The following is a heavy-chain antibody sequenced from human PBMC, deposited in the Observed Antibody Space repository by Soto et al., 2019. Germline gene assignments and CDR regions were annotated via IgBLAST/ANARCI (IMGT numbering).Heavy chain of an antibody. CDR2: IIPIFGTA. Sequence: QVQLVQSGAEVKKPGSSVKVSCKASGGTFSSYAISWVRQAPGQGLEWMGGIIPIFGTANYAQKFQGRVTITADESTSTAYMELNSLRSEDTAVYYCSKSLPDRDYYYGMDVWGQGTTVTVSS. CDR3: SKSLPDRDYYYGMDV. V-gene: IGHV1-69*01. CDR1: GGTFSSYA. J-gene: IGHJ6*02.